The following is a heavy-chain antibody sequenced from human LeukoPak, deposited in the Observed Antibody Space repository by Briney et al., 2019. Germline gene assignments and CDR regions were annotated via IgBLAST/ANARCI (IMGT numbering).Heavy chain of an antibody. CDR2: INWDGGNT. J-gene: IGHJ4*02. V-gene: IGHV3-20*04. CDR1: GFTFDDYG. D-gene: IGHD6-13*01. CDR3: ARDVSSNWYSFNL. Sequence: GGSLRLSCEDYGFTFDDYGMSWVRQAPGKGLEWVCGINWDGGNTHCAESVRGRFTISRDNAKNSLFLQMSSLRAEDTALYYCARDVSSNWYSFNLWGQGTLVTVSS.